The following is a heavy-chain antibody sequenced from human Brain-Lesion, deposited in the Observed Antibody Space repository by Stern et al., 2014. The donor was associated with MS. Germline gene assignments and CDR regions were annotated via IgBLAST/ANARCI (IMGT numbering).Heavy chain of an antibody. D-gene: IGHD2-2*01. V-gene: IGHV4-61*02. CDR1: GGSISSGGYY. J-gene: IGHJ6*02. Sequence: QVQLQESGPGLVKPSQTLSLSCTVSGGSISSGGYYWSWIRQPAGKGLEWIGRIFNSGSTSYNPSLKSRVTISIDTSKNRFSLRLNSMTAADTAVYARGRVVPGFQYYATDVWGQGTTVIVSS. CDR2: IFNSGST. CDR3: GRVVPGFQYYATDV.